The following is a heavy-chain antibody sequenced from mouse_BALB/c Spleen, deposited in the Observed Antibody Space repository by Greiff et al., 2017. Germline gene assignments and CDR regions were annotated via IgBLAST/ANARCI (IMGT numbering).Heavy chain of an antibody. CDR2: ILPGSGST. J-gene: IGHJ4*01. D-gene: IGHD2-4*01. CDR1: GYTFSSYW. V-gene: IGHV1-9*01. CDR3: ARGGLRRIYYAMDY. Sequence: VQLQQSGAELMKPGASVKISCKATGYTFSSYWIEWVKQRPGHGLEWIGEILPGSGSTNYNEKFKGKATFTADTSSNTAYMQLSSLTSEDSAVYYCARGGLRRIYYAMDYWGQGTSVTVSS.